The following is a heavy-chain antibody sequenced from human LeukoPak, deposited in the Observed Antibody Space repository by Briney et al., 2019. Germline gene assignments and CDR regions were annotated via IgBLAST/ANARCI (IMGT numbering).Heavy chain of an antibody. V-gene: IGHV4-59*11. J-gene: IGHJ4*02. Sequence: SETLSLTCTVSGGSISSHYWSWIRQPPGKGLEWIGYINYSGSTNSNPSLKSRVTISVDTSKNQFSLKLSSVTAADTAVYYCARESEMATIFDYWGQGTLVTVSS. CDR2: INYSGST. D-gene: IGHD5-24*01. CDR3: ARESEMATIFDY. CDR1: GGSISSHY.